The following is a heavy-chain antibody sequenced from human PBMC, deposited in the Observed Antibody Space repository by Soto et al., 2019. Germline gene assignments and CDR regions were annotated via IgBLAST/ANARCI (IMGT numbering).Heavy chain of an antibody. D-gene: IGHD3-10*01. CDR2: IWYDGSNK. J-gene: IGHJ3*02. Sequence: GGSLRLSCAASGFTFSSYGMHWVRQAPGKGLEWVAVIWYDGSNKYYADSVKGRFTISRDNSKNTLYLQMSSLRAEDTAVYYCARNYGSGSLDAFDIWGQGTMVTVSS. CDR1: GFTFSSYG. CDR3: ARNYGSGSLDAFDI. V-gene: IGHV3-33*01.